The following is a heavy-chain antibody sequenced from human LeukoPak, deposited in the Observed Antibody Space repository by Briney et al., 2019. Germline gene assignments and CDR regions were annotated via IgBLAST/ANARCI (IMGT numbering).Heavy chain of an antibody. Sequence: ASVKVSCKASGYTFTSYDINWVRQATGQGLEWMGWMNPNSGNTGYAQKFQGRVTMTRNTSISTAYMELSSLRSEDTAVYYCARDHVVAGLLFDRWGQGTLVTVSS. CDR2: MNPNSGNT. D-gene: IGHD6-19*01. V-gene: IGHV1-8*01. J-gene: IGHJ4*02. CDR1: GYTFTSYD. CDR3: ARDHVVAGLLFDR.